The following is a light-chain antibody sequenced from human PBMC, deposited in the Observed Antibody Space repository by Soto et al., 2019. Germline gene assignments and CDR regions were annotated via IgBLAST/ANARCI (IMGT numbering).Light chain of an antibody. Sequence: QSVLTQPASVSGSPGQSITISCTGTSSDVGNYNLVSWYQQHPGKAPKPMIYDVSKRPSGVSNRFSGSKSGNTASLTISGLQAEDEADYYCCSYAGSSTPLIFGTGTKLTVL. V-gene: IGLV2-23*02. CDR3: CSYAGSSTPLI. CDR1: SSDVGNYNL. J-gene: IGLJ1*01. CDR2: DVS.